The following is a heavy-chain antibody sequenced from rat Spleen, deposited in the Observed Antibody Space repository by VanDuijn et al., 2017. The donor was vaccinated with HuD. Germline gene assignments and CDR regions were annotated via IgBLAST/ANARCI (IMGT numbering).Heavy chain of an antibody. CDR2: ISPSGGST. CDR3: TTDQGYGGYSAYWYFDF. Sequence: EVQLVESGGGLVQPGRSLKLSCAASGFTFSNYGMAWVRQAPTKGLEWVATISPSGGSTHYRDSVKGRFTISRDNAESTLYLQMDSLRSEDTATYYCTTDQGYGGYSAYWYFDFWGPGTMVTVSS. J-gene: IGHJ1*01. D-gene: IGHD1-11*01. V-gene: IGHV5-29*01. CDR1: GFTFSNYG.